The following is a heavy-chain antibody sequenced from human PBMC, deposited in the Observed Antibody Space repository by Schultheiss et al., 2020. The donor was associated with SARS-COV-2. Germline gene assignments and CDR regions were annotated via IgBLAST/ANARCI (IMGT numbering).Heavy chain of an antibody. CDR3: ASLPDYYDSSGYQFDY. Sequence: SQTLSLTCTVSGGSISSYYWSWIRQPPGKGLEWIGEINHSGSTYYNPSLKSRVTISVDTSKNQFSLKLSSVTAADTAVYYCASLPDYYDSSGYQFDYWGQGTLVTVSS. CDR1: GGSISSYY. J-gene: IGHJ4*02. CDR2: INHSGST. V-gene: IGHV4-59*04. D-gene: IGHD3-22*01.